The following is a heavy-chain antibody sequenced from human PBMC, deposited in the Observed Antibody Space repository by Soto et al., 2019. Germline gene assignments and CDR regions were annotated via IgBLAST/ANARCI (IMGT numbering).Heavy chain of an antibody. CDR3: ARDLVVVPAATTDYYYYMDV. V-gene: IGHV3-48*01. D-gene: IGHD2-2*01. CDR1: GFTFSSYS. CDR2: ISSSSSTI. J-gene: IGHJ6*03. Sequence: GGSLRLSCAASGFTFSSYSMNWVRQAPGKGLEWVSYISSSSSTIYYADSVKGRFTISRDNAKNSLYLQMNSLRAEDTAVYYCARDLVVVPAATTDYYYYMDVWGKGTTVTVSS.